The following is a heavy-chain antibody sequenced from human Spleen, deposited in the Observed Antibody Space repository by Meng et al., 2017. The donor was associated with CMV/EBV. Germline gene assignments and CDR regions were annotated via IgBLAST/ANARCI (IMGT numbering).Heavy chain of an antibody. D-gene: IGHD2-2*02. CDR2: IRSKANSYAT. CDR3: TRLTQADCSTSCYTDFDY. J-gene: IGHJ4*02. V-gene: IGHV3-73*01. Sequence: GSAMHWVRQASGKGLEWVGRIRSKANSYATAYAASVKGRFTISRDDSKNTAYLQMNSLKTEDTAVYYCTRLTQADCSTSCYTDFDYWGQGTLVTVSS. CDR1: GSA.